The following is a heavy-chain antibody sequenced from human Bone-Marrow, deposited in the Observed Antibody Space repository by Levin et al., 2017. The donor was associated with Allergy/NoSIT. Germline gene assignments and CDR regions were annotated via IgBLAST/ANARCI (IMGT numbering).Heavy chain of an antibody. D-gene: IGHD3-10*01. CDR3: AKDHYGLGIHHSYYYGMDV. CDR2: ISYDGSDK. CDR1: GFTFSSYG. J-gene: IGHJ6*02. V-gene: IGHV3-30*18. Sequence: PGGSLRLSCAASGFTFSSYGMHWVRQAPGKGLQCVAVISYDGSDKDYADSVRGRFTISRDNSRNTVDLLIHSLRAEDTAVYYCAKDHYGLGIHHSYYYGMDVWGQGTTVTVSS.